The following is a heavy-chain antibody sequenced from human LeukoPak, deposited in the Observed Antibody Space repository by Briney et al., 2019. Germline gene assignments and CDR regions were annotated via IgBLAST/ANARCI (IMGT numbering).Heavy chain of an antibody. J-gene: IGHJ4*02. CDR1: GFTFSSYA. V-gene: IGHV3-23*01. CDR2: ISGSGANT. CDR3: VKSAGFWSGYYDY. D-gene: IGHD3-3*01. Sequence: GGSLRLSCAASGFTFSSYAMNWVRQAPGKGLEWVSAISGSGANTYYADSVKGRFTISRDNSKNTLYLQMSSLRAEDTAVYYCVKSAGFWSGYYDYWGQGTLVTVSS.